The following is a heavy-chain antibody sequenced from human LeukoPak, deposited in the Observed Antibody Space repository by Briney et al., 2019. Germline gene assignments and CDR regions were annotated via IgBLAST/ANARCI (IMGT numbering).Heavy chain of an antibody. J-gene: IGHJ5*02. Sequence: SETLSLTCTVSGDSISSSNYYWGWIRQPPGKGLEWLGSFSYSESTYYNPALKSRVTIFVDTSKNHFSLKLSSVTAADTAVYYCARHEHIVVITAIRNWFDPWGQGTLVTVSS. V-gene: IGHV4-39*01. CDR1: GDSISSSNYY. CDR2: FSYSEST. D-gene: IGHD2-21*02. CDR3: ARHEHIVVITAIRNWFDP.